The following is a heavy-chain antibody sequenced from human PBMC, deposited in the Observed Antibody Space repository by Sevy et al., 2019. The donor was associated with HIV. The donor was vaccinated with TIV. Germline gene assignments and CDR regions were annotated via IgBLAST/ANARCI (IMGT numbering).Heavy chain of an antibody. CDR3: ASDRLGITISAEWGGGMDV. V-gene: IGHV3-33*01. D-gene: IGHD3-3*01. CDR2: IRYDGSNK. J-gene: IGHJ6*02. CDR1: GFTLSSYG. Sequence: GGSLRLSCAASGFTLSSYGMHWVRQAPGKGLEWVAVIRYDGSNKYYADSVKGRFTISRDNSKNTLYLQMNSLRAEETAVYYCASDRLGITISAEWGGGMDVWGQGTTVTVSS.